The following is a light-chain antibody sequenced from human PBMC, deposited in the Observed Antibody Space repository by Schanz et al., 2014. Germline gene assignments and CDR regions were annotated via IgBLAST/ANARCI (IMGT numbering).Light chain of an antibody. CDR2: GAS. CDR1: QTVSSSY. CDR3: HQYINSPFT. V-gene: IGKV3-20*01. J-gene: IGKJ3*01. Sequence: ETVLTQSPGALSLSPGERATLSCRASQTVSSSYLAWYQQKPGQAPRLLIYGASTRATDIPDRFSGSGSGTDFTLTISRLEPEDFAVYYCHQYINSPFTFGPGTKLDLK.